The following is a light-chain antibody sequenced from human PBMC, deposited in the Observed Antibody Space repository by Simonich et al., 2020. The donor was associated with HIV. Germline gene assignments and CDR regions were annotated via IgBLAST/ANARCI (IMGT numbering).Light chain of an antibody. CDR2: EGS. J-gene: IGLJ3*02. Sequence: QSALTQPASVYGSPGQSLTISCTGTSSDVGSYNLVSWYQQQPGQAPKLMIYEGSKGPSGVSNGFSGSKSGNTASLTISGLQAEDEADYYCCSYAGSSTYWVFGGGTKLTVL. V-gene: IGLV2-23*01. CDR3: CSYAGSSTYWV. CDR1: SSDVGSYNL.